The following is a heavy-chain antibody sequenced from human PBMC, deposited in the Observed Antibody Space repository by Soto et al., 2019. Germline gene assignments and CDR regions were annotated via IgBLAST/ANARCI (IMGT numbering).Heavy chain of an antibody. CDR2: ST. CDR3: TLRLDTSRGPIY. D-gene: IGHD6-13*01. Sequence: QITLKESGPTLVQPTQTLTLTCTVSGLSLTTRGMTLGWIRQPPGRAPEWLALSTQYSPSLQSRLTLTKDTSKHQVFLKMTNMDPVDPATYYCTLRLDTSRGPIYWGQGIMFTVAS. V-gene: IGHV2-5*01. J-gene: IGHJ4*02. CDR1: GLSLTTRGMT.